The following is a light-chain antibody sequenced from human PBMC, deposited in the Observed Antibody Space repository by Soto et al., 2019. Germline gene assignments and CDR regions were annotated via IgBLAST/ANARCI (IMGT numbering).Light chain of an antibody. Sequence: EIVLTQSPATLSLSPGDRATLSCRASQSVRSDYFAWYQRKPGQAPRVIIFGVSTRATAIPDRFSGSGSGTDFTLTISRLEPEDFAVYYCQQYNNWPQKKFGQGTKVDIK. J-gene: IGKJ1*01. V-gene: IGKV3-20*01. CDR2: GVS. CDR1: QSVRSDY. CDR3: QQYNNWPQKK.